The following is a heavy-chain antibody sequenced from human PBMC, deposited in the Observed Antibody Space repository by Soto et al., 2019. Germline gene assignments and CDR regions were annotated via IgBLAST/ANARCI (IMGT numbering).Heavy chain of an antibody. CDR2: ISGYNGHT. D-gene: IGHD3-16*01. J-gene: IGHJ6*02. Sequence: QVQLVQSGAEVRKPGASVKVSCKASGYTFTTYGISWVRQAPGQGLEWMGWISGYNGHTKYAQKFQGRVTMTTETSTNTLYMDLQNLRSDDTAVYYCAREGEMPYYYYGLDVWGQGTTVNVSS. CDR3: AREGEMPYYYYGLDV. V-gene: IGHV1-18*01. CDR1: GYTFTTYG.